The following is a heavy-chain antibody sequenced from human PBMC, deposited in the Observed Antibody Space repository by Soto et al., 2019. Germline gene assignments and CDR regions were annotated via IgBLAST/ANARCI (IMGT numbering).Heavy chain of an antibody. Sequence: EVQLVESGGGLVQPGGSLRLSCAASGFTFSSSWMHWVRQAPGKGLVWVSRISSDGSITTYADSVKGRFTISRDNAKNTLYLKMNSLRAEDTAVYYCARVAYSRSWYIAYWGQGTLVTVSS. CDR1: GFTFSSSW. J-gene: IGHJ4*02. CDR3: ARVAYSRSWYIAY. CDR2: ISSDGSIT. D-gene: IGHD6-13*01. V-gene: IGHV3-74*03.